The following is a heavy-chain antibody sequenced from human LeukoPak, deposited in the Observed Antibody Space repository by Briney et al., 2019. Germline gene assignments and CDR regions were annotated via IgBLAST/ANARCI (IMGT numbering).Heavy chain of an antibody. V-gene: IGHV4-39*01. J-gene: IGHJ5*02. CDR3: ASGGVRGNWFDP. D-gene: IGHD3-10*01. CDR2: IYYSGST. CDR1: GGSISSSSYY. Sequence: SETLSLTCTVSGGSISSSSYYWGWIRQPPGKGLEWIGSIYYSGSTYYNPSLKSRVTISVDASKSQFSLKLSSVTAADTAVYYCASGGVRGNWFDPWGQGTLVTVSS.